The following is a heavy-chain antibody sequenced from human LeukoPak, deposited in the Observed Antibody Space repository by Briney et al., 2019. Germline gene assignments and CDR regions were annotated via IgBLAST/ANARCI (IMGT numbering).Heavy chain of an antibody. CDR2: INHSGST. CDR1: GGSFSGYY. CDR3: ARHRGYCSSTSCFRGWFDP. J-gene: IGHJ5*02. V-gene: IGHV4-34*01. Sequence: PSETLSLTCAVYGGSFSGYYWSWIRQPPGKGLEWIGEINHSGSTNYNPSLKSRVTISVDTSKNQFSLKLSSVTAADTAVYYCARHRGYCSSTSCFRGWFDPWGQGTLVTVSS. D-gene: IGHD2-2*03.